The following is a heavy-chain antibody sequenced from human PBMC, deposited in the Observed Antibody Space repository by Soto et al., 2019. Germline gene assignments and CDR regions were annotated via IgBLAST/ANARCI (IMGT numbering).Heavy chain of an antibody. J-gene: IGHJ4*02. CDR1: GFTFSSFW. V-gene: IGHV3-74*01. CDR2: INRDGRST. CDR3: ARDNWNYFDY. Sequence: PGGSLRLSCAASGFTFSSFWMHWVRQAPGKGLVWVARINRDGRSTTYADSVKGRFTISRDNAKNSLYLQMNSLRAEDTAVYYCARDNWNYFDYWGQGTLVTVSS. D-gene: IGHD1-20*01.